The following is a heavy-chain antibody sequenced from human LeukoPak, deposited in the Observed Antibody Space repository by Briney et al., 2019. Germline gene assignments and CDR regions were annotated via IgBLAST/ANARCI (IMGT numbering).Heavy chain of an antibody. CDR2: IYPGDSDT. Sequence: GESLKISCKGPGYSFTSYWIGWVRQMPGKGLEWMGIIYPGDSDTRYRPTFQGQVTISADKSISIAYLQWSSLKASDTAMYYCARQYCSGGSCYPNYFDYWGQGTLVTVSS. CDR3: ARQYCSGGSCYPNYFDY. CDR1: GYSFTSYW. D-gene: IGHD2-15*01. J-gene: IGHJ4*02. V-gene: IGHV5-51*01.